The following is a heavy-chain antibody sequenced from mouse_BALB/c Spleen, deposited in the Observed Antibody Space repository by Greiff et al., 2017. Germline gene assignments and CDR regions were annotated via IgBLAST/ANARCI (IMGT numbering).Heavy chain of an antibody. CDR3: ARVYYGYGYFDV. D-gene: IGHD1-1*01. J-gene: IGHJ1*01. V-gene: IGHV2-4-1*01. CDR2: IWSGGST. Sequence: QVQLKESGPGLVQPSQSLSITCTVSGFSLTSYGVHWVRQSPGKGLEWLGVIWSGGSTDYNAAFISRLSISKDNSKSQVFFKMNSLQADDTAIYYCARVYYGYGYFDVWGAGTTVTVSS. CDR1: GFSLTSYG.